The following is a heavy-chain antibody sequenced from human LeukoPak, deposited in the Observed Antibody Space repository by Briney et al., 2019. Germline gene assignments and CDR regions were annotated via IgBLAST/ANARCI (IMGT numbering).Heavy chain of an antibody. CDR3: ARDSWSGCLDY. CDR2: IKQDGSEK. D-gene: IGHD3-3*01. J-gene: IGHJ4*02. Sequence: QPGGSLRLSCAASGFTFSSYWMSWVRQAPGKWLEWVANIKQDGSEKYYVDSVKGRFTISRDNAKNSLYLQMNSLRAEDTGVYYCARDSWSGCLDYWGQGTLVTVSS. V-gene: IGHV3-7*01. CDR1: GFTFSSYW.